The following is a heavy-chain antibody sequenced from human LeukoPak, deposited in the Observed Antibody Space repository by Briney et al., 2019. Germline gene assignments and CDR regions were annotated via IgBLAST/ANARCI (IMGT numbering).Heavy chain of an antibody. CDR3: ARDGGSSWYFDY. V-gene: IGHV3-11*04. CDR2: ISSSGNTT. Sequence: PRGSLRLSCAASGFTFSDYYMSWIRQAPGKGLECVSYISSSGNTTYHAGSVKGRFTISRDNAKNSLYLQMSSLRAEDTAVYYCARDGGSSWYFDYWGQGTLVTVSS. D-gene: IGHD6-13*01. CDR1: GFTFSDYY. J-gene: IGHJ4*02.